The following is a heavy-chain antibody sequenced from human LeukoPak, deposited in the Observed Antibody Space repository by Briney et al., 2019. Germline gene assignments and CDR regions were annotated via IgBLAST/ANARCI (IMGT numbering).Heavy chain of an antibody. CDR3: ARVGIGPRGGDCYSGGCGVDY. J-gene: IGHJ4*02. D-gene: IGHD2-21*02. CDR2: IYYSGST. V-gene: IGHV4-59*01. CDR1: GGSIRPYY. Sequence: SETLSLTCTVSGGSIRPYYWSWIRQPPGKGLEWIGYIYYSGSTNYNPSLKSRVTISVDTSKNQFSLRLSSVTAADTAVYYRARVGIGPRGGDCYSGGCGVDYWGQGNLVTVSS.